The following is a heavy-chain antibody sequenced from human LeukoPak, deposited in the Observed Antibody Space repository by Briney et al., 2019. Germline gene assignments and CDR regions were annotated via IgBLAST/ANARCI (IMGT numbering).Heavy chain of an antibody. D-gene: IGHD3-10*01. J-gene: IGHJ6*03. V-gene: IGHV4-4*07. CDR3: AREGKITMVRGVIRYYYMDV. CDR2: IFTSGST. Sequence: SETLSLTCSVSGGSISSYYWSWIRQPARKGLEWIGRIFTSGSTKYNPSLKSRVTISVDTSKNQFSLKLSSVTAADTAVYYCAREGKITMVRGVIRYYYMDVWGKGTTVTISS. CDR1: GGSISSYY.